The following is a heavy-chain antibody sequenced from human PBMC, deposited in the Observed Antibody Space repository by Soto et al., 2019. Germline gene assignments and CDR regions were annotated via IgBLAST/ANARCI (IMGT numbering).Heavy chain of an antibody. J-gene: IGHJ4*02. Sequence: SETLSLTCTVSGGSISSSSYYWGWIRQPPGKGLEWIGSIYYSGSTYYNPSLKSRVTISVDTSKNQFSLKLSSVTAADTAVYYCASTSSGWYWYSGFDYWGQGTMVTVSS. D-gene: IGHD6-19*01. CDR2: IYYSGST. CDR1: GGSISSSSYY. CDR3: ASTSSGWYWYSGFDY. V-gene: IGHV4-39*01.